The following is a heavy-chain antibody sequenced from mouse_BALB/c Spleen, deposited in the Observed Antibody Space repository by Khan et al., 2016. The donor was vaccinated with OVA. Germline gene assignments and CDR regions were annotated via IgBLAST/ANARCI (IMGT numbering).Heavy chain of an antibody. CDR3: TGHRCYYGSSPYFDY. J-gene: IGHJ2*01. V-gene: IGHV5-6-4*01. Sequence: EVELVESGGGLVRPRGSLKLSCAASGFSFSSYSMSWVRQTPEKRLEWVATISSGGSYTYYPDSVKGRFTISRDNAKNTQHLQVNSLRSEDTAMYYCTGHRCYYGSSPYFDYWGQGTTLTVSS. CDR1: GFSFSSYS. CDR2: ISSGGSYT. D-gene: IGHD1-1*01.